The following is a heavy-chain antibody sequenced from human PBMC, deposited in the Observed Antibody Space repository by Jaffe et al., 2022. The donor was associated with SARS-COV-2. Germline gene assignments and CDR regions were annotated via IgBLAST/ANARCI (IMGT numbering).Heavy chain of an antibody. CDR1: GGSIISYY. CDR2: IYYSGST. J-gene: IGHJ5*02. CDR3: ARSNQWDSVTADWFDP. V-gene: IGHV4-59*01. Sequence: QVQLQESGPGLVKPSETLSLTCTVSGGSIISYYWSWIRQPPGKGLEWIGFIYYSGSTNYNPSLKSRVTISVDTSMNQFSLKLTSVTAADTAVYYCARSNQWDSVTADWFDPWGQGTLVTVSS. D-gene: IGHD1-26*01.